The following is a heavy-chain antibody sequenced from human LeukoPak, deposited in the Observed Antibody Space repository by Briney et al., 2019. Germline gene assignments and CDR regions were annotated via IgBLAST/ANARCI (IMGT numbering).Heavy chain of an antibody. CDR2: FKSKTDGGTT. CDR1: GFTFTNAW. CDR3: ITALTGTGGAFDI. J-gene: IGHJ3*02. V-gene: IGHV3-15*01. D-gene: IGHD1/OR15-1a*01. Sequence: GGSLRLSCAASGFTFTNAWMSWVRQAPGKGLEWVGRFKSKTDGGTTDYAAPVTGRFTISKDDSKNTLYLQMNSLKTEDTAVYYCITALTGTGGAFDIWGQGTMVTVPS.